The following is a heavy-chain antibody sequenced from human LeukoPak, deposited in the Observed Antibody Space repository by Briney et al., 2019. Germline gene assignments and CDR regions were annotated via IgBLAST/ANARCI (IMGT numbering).Heavy chain of an antibody. D-gene: IGHD3-3*01. J-gene: IGHJ4*02. Sequence: SETLSLTCTVSGGSISSYYWSWIRQPAGKGLEWIGRIYTSGSTNYNPSLKSRVTMSVDTSKNQFSLKLSSVTTADTAVYYCARDGFDFWSGYHISSWGQGTLVTVSS. CDR2: IYTSGST. CDR1: GGSISSYY. CDR3: ARDGFDFWSGYHISS. V-gene: IGHV4-4*07.